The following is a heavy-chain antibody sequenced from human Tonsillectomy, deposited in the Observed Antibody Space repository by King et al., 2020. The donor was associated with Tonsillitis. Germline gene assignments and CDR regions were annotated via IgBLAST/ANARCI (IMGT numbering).Heavy chain of an antibody. D-gene: IGHD3-10*01. CDR2: INSDGSST. CDR1: GFTLSSYW. Sequence: VQLVESGGGLVQPGGSLRLSCAVSGFTLSSYWMHWVRQAPGKGLVWVSRINSDGSSTSYADSVKGRFTISRDNAKNTLYLQMNRLRGEDTAVYDDARESSVGQGAPLDYWGQGNLVTVSA. V-gene: IGHV3-74*01. J-gene: IGHJ4*02. CDR3: ARESSVGQGAPLDY.